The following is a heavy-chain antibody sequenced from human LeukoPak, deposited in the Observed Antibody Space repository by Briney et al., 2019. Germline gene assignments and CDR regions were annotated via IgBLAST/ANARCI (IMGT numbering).Heavy chain of an antibody. V-gene: IGHV3-30*04. D-gene: IGHD3-22*01. J-gene: IGHJ4*02. Sequence: GGSLRLSCAASGFTFSSYTMHWVRQAPGKGLEWVAVISYDGSNKYYADSVKGRFTISRDNSKNTLYLQMNSLRAEDTAVYYCARGHTYYYDPILDYWGQGTLVTVSS. CDR1: GFTFSSYT. CDR3: ARGHTYYYDPILDY. CDR2: ISYDGSNK.